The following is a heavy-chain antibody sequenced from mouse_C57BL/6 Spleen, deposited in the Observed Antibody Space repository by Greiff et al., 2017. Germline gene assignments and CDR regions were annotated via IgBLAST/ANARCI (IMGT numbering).Heavy chain of an antibody. V-gene: IGHV5-4*01. CDR3: ARDQRGFAD. J-gene: IGHJ3*01. CDR2: ISDGGSYT. CDR1: GFTFSSYA. Sequence: EVKVEESGAGLVKPGGSLKLSCAASGFTFSSYAMSWVRQTPEKRLEWVATISDGGSYTYYPDNVKGRFTISRDNAKNNLYLQMSHLKSEDTAMYYCARDQRGFADWGQGTLVTVSA.